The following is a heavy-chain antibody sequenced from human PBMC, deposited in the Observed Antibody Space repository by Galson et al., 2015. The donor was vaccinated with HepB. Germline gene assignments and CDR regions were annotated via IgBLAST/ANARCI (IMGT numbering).Heavy chain of an antibody. CDR1: GFTFSSYA. J-gene: IGHJ3*02. Sequence: SLKLSCAASGFTFSSYAMSWVRQAPGKGLEWVSAISVSGGSTYYADSVKGRFTVSRANSKNTLYLQMNSLRVEDTALYYCAKRSSGSYYDAFDIWGQGTMVTVSS. D-gene: IGHD1-26*01. CDR3: AKRSSGSYYDAFDI. CDR2: ISVSGGST. V-gene: IGHV3-23*01.